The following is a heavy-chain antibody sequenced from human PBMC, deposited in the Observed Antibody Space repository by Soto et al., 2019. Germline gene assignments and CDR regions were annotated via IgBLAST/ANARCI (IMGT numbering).Heavy chain of an antibody. J-gene: IGHJ4*02. CDR1: GFTFSSYW. V-gene: IGHV3-74*01. D-gene: IGHD2-15*01. CDR2: INSDGSST. Sequence: EVQLVESGGGLVQPGGSLRLSCAASGFTFSSYWMHWVRQAPGKGLVWVSRINSDGSSTSYADSVKGRFTISRDNAKNTLYLQMKSLRADDTALYYCLRTSLVVAAATREDYWGQGTLVTVSS. CDR3: LRTSLVVAAATREDY.